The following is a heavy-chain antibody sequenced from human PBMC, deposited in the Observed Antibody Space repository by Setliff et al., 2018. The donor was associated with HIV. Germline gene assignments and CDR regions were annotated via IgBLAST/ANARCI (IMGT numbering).Heavy chain of an antibody. D-gene: IGHD2-8*01. Sequence: GESLKISCKGSGYNFTTYWISWVRQMPGKGLEWIGRIDPSDSYTNYSPSFQGHVTISADKSISTAYLQWSNLKASDSAIYYCTTLYTGGRDSWGQGTLVTVSS. CDR2: IDPSDSYT. V-gene: IGHV5-10-1*01. CDR1: GYNFTTYW. CDR3: TTLYTGGRDS. J-gene: IGHJ4*02.